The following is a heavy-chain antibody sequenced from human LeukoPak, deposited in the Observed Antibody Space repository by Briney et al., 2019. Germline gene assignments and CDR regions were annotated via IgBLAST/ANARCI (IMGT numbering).Heavy chain of an antibody. D-gene: IGHD3-16*01. J-gene: IGHJ3*02. CDR3: ARDYAYAFDI. CDR1: GFAFSSYS. Sequence: GGSLRLSCAASGFAFSSYSMNWVRQAPGKGLEWISYINTVSGEIYYADSVKGRFTISTDNAQKSLFLQLNSLRAEDTAIYYCARDYAYAFDIWGQGTMVTVAS. CDR2: INTVSGEI. V-gene: IGHV3-48*01.